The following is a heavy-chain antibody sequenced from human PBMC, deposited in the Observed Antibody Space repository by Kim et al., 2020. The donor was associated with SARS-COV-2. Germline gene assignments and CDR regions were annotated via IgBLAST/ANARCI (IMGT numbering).Heavy chain of an antibody. CDR2: MSFDGFSK. D-gene: IGHD3-9*01. CDR3: VREGGTSGRCGFFDR. J-gene: IGHJ4*02. Sequence: GGSLRLSCVMSGSTLSHHIIHWVRQAPGKGLEWVAAMSFDGFSKYFAASVKGRFTISRDEFRNTVWLQLNRLRDDDSGIYYCVREGGTSGRCGFFDRWGPGTLVTVSS. CDR1: GSTLSHHI. V-gene: IGHV3-30*19.